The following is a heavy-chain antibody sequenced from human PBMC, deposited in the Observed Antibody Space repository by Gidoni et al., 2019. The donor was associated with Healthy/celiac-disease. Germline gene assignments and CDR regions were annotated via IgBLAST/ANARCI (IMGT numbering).Heavy chain of an antibody. CDR3: ARGRYYDSSGYYRGSGMSWFDP. CDR1: GYTFTSSY. V-gene: IGHV1-46*01. Sequence: QVQLVQSGAEVKKPGASVKVSCKASGYTFTSSYMPWVRQAPGQGLEWMGIINPSGGSTSYAQKFQGRVTMTRDTSTSTVYMELSSLRSEDTAVYYCARGRYYDSSGYYRGSGMSWFDPWGQGTLVTVSS. D-gene: IGHD3-22*01. CDR2: INPSGGST. J-gene: IGHJ5*02.